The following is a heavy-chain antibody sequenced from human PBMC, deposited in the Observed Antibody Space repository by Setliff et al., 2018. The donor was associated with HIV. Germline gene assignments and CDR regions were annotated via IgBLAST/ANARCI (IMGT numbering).Heavy chain of an antibody. CDR3: ARDQPSSGWVRADAFDI. J-gene: IGHJ3*02. CDR2: IIPIFGTT. CDR1: GGTFSSYA. Sequence: SVKVSCKASGGTFSSYAISWVRQAPGQGLEWMGGIIPIFGTTNYAQKFQGRVTITTDESTTTAYMELSSLRSEDTAVYCCARDQPSSGWVRADAFDIWAKGQWSPSPQ. V-gene: IGHV1-69*05. D-gene: IGHD6-19*01.